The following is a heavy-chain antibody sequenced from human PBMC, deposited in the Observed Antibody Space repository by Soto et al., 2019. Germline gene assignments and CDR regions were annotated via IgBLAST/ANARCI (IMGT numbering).Heavy chain of an antibody. CDR2: INPNSGGT. Sequence: GASVKVSCKASGYTFTGYYMHWVRQAPGQGLEWMGWINPNSGGTNYAQKFQGWVTMTRDTSISTAYMELSRLRSDDTAVYYCAREGYDILTGYYRSFDYWGQGTLVTVSS. J-gene: IGHJ4*02. D-gene: IGHD3-9*01. V-gene: IGHV1-2*04. CDR3: AREGYDILTGYYRSFDY. CDR1: GYTFTGYY.